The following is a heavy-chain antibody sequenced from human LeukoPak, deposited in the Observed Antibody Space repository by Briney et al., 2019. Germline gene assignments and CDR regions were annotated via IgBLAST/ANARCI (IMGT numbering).Heavy chain of an antibody. CDR2: INHSGST. CDR3: ARVTPYNYYDSSGRRSWFDP. J-gene: IGHJ5*02. V-gene: IGHV4-34*01. D-gene: IGHD3-22*01. Sequence: SETLSLTCTVSGGSISSYYWSWIRQPPGKGLEWIGEINHSGSTNYNPSLKSRVTISVDTSKNQFSLKLSSVTAADTAVYYCARVTPYNYYDSSGRRSWFDPWGQGTLVTVSS. CDR1: GGSISSYY.